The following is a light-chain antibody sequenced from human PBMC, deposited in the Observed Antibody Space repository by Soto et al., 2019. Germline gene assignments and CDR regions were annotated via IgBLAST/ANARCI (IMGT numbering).Light chain of an antibody. CDR3: QKYDTVPWT. Sequence: DLQMTQSPSSLSASIGDRVTITCRASQGISNYLVWYQQKPGKVPTLLIYAASTLQSGVPSRFSGSGSATDFTLTISSLQPEDAATYFCQKYDTVPWTFGQGTKVEIK. V-gene: IGKV1-27*01. J-gene: IGKJ1*01. CDR2: AAS. CDR1: QGISNY.